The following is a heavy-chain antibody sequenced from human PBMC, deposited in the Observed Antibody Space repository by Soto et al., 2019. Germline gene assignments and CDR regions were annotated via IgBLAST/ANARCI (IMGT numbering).Heavy chain of an antibody. CDR1: GGSFSGYY. D-gene: IGHD1-7*01. J-gene: IGHJ4*02. CDR2: IYRTGST. Sequence: QVQLQQWGAGLLKPSETLSLTCVVYGGSFSGYYWSWIRQSPGKGLEWIGEIYRTGSTNYNPSLKSRVTISLDKSENQFSLKVTSLTAADTAVYYCASRDPGTSVDYWGQGTLVTVSS. CDR3: ASRDPGTSVDY. V-gene: IGHV4-34*01.